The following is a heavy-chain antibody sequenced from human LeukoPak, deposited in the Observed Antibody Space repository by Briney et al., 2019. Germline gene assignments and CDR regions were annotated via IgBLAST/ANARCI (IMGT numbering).Heavy chain of an antibody. Sequence: GGSLRLSCAASGFTFSSYAMHWVRQAPGKGLEWVAVISYDGSNKYYADSVKGRFTISRDNSKNTLYLQMNSLRAEDTALYYCAKESGLAMALDYWGQGTLVTVSS. D-gene: IGHD5-18*01. CDR3: AKESGLAMALDY. V-gene: IGHV3-30-3*01. CDR1: GFTFSSYA. CDR2: ISYDGSNK. J-gene: IGHJ4*02.